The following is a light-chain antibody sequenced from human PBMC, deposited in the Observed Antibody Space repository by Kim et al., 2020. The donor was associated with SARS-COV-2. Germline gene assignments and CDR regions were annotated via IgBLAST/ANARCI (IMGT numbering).Light chain of an antibody. CDR1: QSVSSN. Sequence: EIVMTQSPVTLSVSPGERATLSCRASQSVSSNLAWYQQKPGQAPRLLIYGASTRATGIPARFSGSGSWTDFTLTISSLQSEDFAVYYCQQYNNWPPLTFGGGTKLDIK. CDR3: QQYNNWPPLT. V-gene: IGKV3-15*01. J-gene: IGKJ4*01. CDR2: GAS.